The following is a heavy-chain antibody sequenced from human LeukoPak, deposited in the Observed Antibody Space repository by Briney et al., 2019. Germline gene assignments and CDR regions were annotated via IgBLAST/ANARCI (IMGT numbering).Heavy chain of an antibody. J-gene: IGHJ4*02. V-gene: IGHV3-53*01. Sequence: PGGSLRLSCAVSGFTVSNNYMSWVRQAPGKGLEWVSVISGGGNTYDEDSVKGGFTISGKDSKNTMYLQMNSLRAEDTAVYYCARVMVRGPNERPFDYWGQGTLVSVSS. CDR3: ARVMVRGPNERPFDY. CDR2: ISGGGNT. D-gene: IGHD3-10*01. CDR1: GFTVSNNY.